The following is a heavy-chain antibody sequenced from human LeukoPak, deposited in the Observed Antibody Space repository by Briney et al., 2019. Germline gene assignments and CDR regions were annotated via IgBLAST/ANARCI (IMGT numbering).Heavy chain of an antibody. Sequence: ASVKVSCKASGDTFNNYDINWVRQATGQGFEWMGWLSPTSSRAGSAQKFQGRVTFTRDASISTVYMELSSLRSEDTAVYYCVRARYSSRWYWGPYFDYWGQGALVTVSS. V-gene: IGHV1-8*03. CDR3: VRARYSSRWYWGPYFDY. D-gene: IGHD6-13*01. CDR2: LSPTSSRA. CDR1: GDTFNNYD. J-gene: IGHJ4*02.